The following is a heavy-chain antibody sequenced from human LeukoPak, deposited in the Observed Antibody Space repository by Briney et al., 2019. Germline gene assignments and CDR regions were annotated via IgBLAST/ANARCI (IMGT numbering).Heavy chain of an antibody. J-gene: IGHJ6*03. CDR1: GFTFSRYG. CDR2: IRYDGSNK. V-gene: IGHV3-30*02. Sequence: GGSLRLSXAASGFTFSRYGMHWVRQAQGKGLEWVALIRYDGSNKNDADSVKGRFTISRDNSKNTLYLQMNSLRAEDTAVYYCAKTSDYDSSGYFNYYYYYMDVWGKGTTVTVSS. D-gene: IGHD3-22*01. CDR3: AKTSDYDSSGYFNYYYYYMDV.